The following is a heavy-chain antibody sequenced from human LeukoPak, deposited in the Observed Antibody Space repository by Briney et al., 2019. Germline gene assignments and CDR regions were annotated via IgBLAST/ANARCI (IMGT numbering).Heavy chain of an antibody. Sequence: SETLSLTCAVSGYSISTGYFWGWLRQSPGPGLEWIGSIFHTGSTSYNPSFKRRATLSVGTPKNEFSLKLTSVNATDTAIYYCASPRGTYIDYWGQGILVTVSS. D-gene: IGHD3-16*01. V-gene: IGHV4-38-2*01. CDR3: ASPRGTYIDY. J-gene: IGHJ4*02. CDR1: GYSISTGYF. CDR2: IFHTGST.